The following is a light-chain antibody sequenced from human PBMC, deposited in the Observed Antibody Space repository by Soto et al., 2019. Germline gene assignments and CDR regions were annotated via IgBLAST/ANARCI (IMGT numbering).Light chain of an antibody. CDR2: WAS. CDR1: QSLLYSSNNKNY. J-gene: IGKJ1*01. V-gene: IGKV4-1*01. Sequence: DIVMTQSPDSLAVSLGERATINCKSSQSLLYSSNNKNYLSWYQQKPGQPPKLLIHWASNREFGVPDRFSGSGSGTDFTLTISSLQTDDVAVYYCQEYYDTPWTFGQGTKVEIK. CDR3: QEYYDTPWT.